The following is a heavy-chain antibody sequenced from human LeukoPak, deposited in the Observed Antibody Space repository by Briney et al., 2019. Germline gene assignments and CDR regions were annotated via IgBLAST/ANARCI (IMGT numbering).Heavy chain of an antibody. CDR1: GYTFTSYE. CDR2: MNPNSGHT. CDR3: ARGSNPYYYGSDDAFDI. D-gene: IGHD3-10*01. V-gene: IGHV1-8*01. J-gene: IGHJ3*02. Sequence: GAAVKVSCKASGYTFTSYEINWVRQAPGQGLEWMGWMNPNSGHTGYAQKFQGRVTMTRNTTISTAYMELSSLRSEDTAVYYSARGSNPYYYGSDDAFDIWGEGTMVTVSS.